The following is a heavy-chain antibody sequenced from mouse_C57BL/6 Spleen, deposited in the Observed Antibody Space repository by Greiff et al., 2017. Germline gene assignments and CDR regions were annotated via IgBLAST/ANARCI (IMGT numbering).Heavy chain of an antibody. J-gene: IGHJ3*01. D-gene: IGHD1-1*01. CDR1: GYAFSSSW. CDR2: IYPGDGDT. CDR3: APYYSGSSMFAY. V-gene: IGHV1-82*01. Sequence: QVQLQQSGPELVKPGASVKISCKASGYAFSSSWMNWVKQRPGKGLEWIGRIYPGDGDTNYNGKFKGKATLTADKASSTAYMQLSSLTSEDSAVYFCAPYYSGSSMFAYWGQGTLVTVSA.